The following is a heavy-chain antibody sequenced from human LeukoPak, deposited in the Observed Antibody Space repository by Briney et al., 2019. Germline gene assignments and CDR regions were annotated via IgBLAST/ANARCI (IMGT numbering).Heavy chain of an antibody. CDR2: INPNTGGT. CDR3: ARDSVLGAK. D-gene: IGHD1-26*01. J-gene: IGHJ4*02. V-gene: IGHV1-2*06. Sequence: GASVKVSCKXSGYTLTGYYMHWVRQAPGQGLEWMGRINPNTGGTNYAQKFQGRVAMTRDTSISTAYLDLSSLTSDDTAVYYCARDSVLGAKWGQGTLVTVSS. CDR1: GYTLTGYY.